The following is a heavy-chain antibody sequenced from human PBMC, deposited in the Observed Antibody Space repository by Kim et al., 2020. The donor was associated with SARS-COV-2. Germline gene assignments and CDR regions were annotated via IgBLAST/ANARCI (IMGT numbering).Heavy chain of an antibody. V-gene: IGHV3-30*04. CDR3: ARASWNQLRRGDYYYYM. J-gene: IGHJ6*03. CDR2: ISYDGSNK. Sequence: GGSLRLSCAASGFTFSSYAMHWVRQAPGKGLEWVAVISYDGSNKYYADSVKGRFTISRDNSKNTLYLQMNSLRAEDTAVYYCARASWNQLRRGDYYYYM. D-gene: IGHD2-2*01. CDR1: GFTFSSYA.